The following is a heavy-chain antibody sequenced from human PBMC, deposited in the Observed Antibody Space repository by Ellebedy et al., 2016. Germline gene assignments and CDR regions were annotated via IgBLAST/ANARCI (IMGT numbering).Heavy chain of an antibody. D-gene: IGHD4-17*01. CDR1: GGSFSGYY. Sequence: SETLSLXCAVYGGSFSGYYWSWIRQPPGKGLEWIGEINHSGSTNYNPSLKSRVTISVDTSKNQFSLKLSSVTAADTAVYYCARASGDYVFNWFDPWGQGTLVTVSS. CDR3: ARASGDYVFNWFDP. CDR2: INHSGST. J-gene: IGHJ5*02. V-gene: IGHV4-34*01.